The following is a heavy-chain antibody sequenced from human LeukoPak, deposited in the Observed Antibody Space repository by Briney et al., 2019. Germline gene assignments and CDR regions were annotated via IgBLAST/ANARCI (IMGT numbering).Heavy chain of an antibody. J-gene: IGHJ6*03. CDR1: GGSISSGGYY. V-gene: IGHV4-31*03. D-gene: IGHD3-22*01. Sequence: SQTLSLTCTVSGGSISSGGYYWSWIRQHPGKGLEWIGYIYYSGSTYYNPSLKSRVTISEDTSKNQFSLKLSSVTAADTAVYYCARSGYFFVPMDVWGKGTTVTVSS. CDR3: ARSGYFFVPMDV. CDR2: IYYSGST.